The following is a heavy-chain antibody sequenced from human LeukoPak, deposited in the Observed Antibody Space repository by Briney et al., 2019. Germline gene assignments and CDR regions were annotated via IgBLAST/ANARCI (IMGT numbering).Heavy chain of an antibody. CDR3: ARGVKRGYSYGQNYFDY. V-gene: IGHV5-51*01. CDR1: GYSFTSYW. CDR2: IYPGDSDT. J-gene: IGHJ4*02. Sequence: GESLKISCKGSGYSFTSYWIGWVRQMPGKGLEWMGTIYPGDSDTRYSPSFQGQVTISADKSISTAYLQWSSLKASDTAMYYCARGVKRGYSYGQNYFDYWGQGTLVTVSS. D-gene: IGHD5-18*01.